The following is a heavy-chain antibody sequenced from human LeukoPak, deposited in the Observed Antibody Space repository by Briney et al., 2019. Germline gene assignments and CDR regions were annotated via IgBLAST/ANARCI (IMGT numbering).Heavy chain of an antibody. CDR1: GGSFSGYY. D-gene: IGHD6-25*01. Sequence: SETLSLTCAVYGGSFSGYYWSWIRQPPGKGLEWIGEINHSGSTNYNPSLKSRVTISVDTSKNQFSLKLSSVTAADTAVYYCARFPCAPAGRLPCWGGAPLAT. CDR2: INHSGST. V-gene: IGHV4-34*01. CDR3: ARFPCAPAGRLPC. J-gene: IGHJ4*02.